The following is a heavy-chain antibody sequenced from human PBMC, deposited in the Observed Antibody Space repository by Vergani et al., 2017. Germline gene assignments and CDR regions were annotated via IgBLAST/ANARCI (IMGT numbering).Heavy chain of an antibody. J-gene: IGHJ6*03. CDR1: GGSFSGYY. V-gene: IGHV4-34*01. CDR2: INHSGST. Sequence: QVQLQQWGAGLLKPSETLSLTCAVYGGSFSGYYWSWIRQPPGKGLEWIGEINHSGSTNYNPSLKSRVTISVDTSKNQFSLKLSSVTAADTAVYYCARSGMGYCSGGSCYSFLRTNYYYYYMXVWGKGP. CDR3: ARSGMGYCSGGSCYSFLRTNYYYYYMXV. D-gene: IGHD2-15*01.